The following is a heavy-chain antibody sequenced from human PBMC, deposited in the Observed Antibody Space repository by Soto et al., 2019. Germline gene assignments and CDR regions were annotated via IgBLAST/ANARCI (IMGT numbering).Heavy chain of an antibody. J-gene: IGHJ4*02. CDR3: ASRYRSSGWQFDY. Sequence: EVQLLESGGGLVQPGGSLRLSCAASGFTFSSYAMSWVRQAPGKGLEWVSAISGSGGSTYYADSVKGRFTISRDNSKNTLYLQMNSLRAEDTAVYYCASRYRSSGWQFDYWGQGTLVTVSS. D-gene: IGHD6-19*01. CDR1: GFTFSSYA. CDR2: ISGSGGST. V-gene: IGHV3-23*01.